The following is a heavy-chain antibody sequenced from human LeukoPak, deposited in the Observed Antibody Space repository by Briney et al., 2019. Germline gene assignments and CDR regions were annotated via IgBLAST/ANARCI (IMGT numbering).Heavy chain of an antibody. V-gene: IGHV4-4*07. CDR2: IYTSGST. CDR1: GGSISSYY. D-gene: IGHD3-22*01. CDR3: ARESYYYDSSGYPCWYFDL. J-gene: IGHJ2*01. Sequence: SETLSLTCTVSGGSISSYYWSWIRQPAGKGLEWLGRIYTSGSTNYNPSLKSRVTISVDKSKNQFSLKLSSVTAADTAVYYCARESYYYDSSGYPCWYFDLWGRGTLVTVSS.